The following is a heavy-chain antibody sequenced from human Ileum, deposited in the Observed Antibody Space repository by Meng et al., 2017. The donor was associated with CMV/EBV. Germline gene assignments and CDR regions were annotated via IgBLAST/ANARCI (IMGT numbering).Heavy chain of an antibody. CDR1: CLSIRTANYY. CDR2: IYYSGST. V-gene: IGHV4-39*07. J-gene: IGHJ4*02. CDR3: ANKSQLMLFDF. Sequence: LQLHEASTGLEKPSETLSLTRSVSCLSIRTANYYWNWIRQSPGRGLEWIGSIYYSGSTYYNPSLMSRVSISVDTSKNHFSLDLNSVTAADTAIYYCANKSQLMLFDFWGQGTLVTVSS. D-gene: IGHD2-8*01.